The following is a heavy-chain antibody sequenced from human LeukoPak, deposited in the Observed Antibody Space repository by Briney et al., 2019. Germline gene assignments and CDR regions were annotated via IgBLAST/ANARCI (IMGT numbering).Heavy chain of an antibody. D-gene: IGHD3-9*01. CDR2: IYYSGGT. V-gene: IGHV4-59*12. Sequence: TSETLSLTCAVYGGSFSGYYWSWIRQPPGKGLEWIGYIYYSGGTNYNPSLKSRVTISVDTSKNQFSLKLSSVTAADTAVYYCARAKFSWFDPWGQGTLVTVSS. J-gene: IGHJ5*02. CDR3: ARAKFSWFDP. CDR1: GGSFSGYY.